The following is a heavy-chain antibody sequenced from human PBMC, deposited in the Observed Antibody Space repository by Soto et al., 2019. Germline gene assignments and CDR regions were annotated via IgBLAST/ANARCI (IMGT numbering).Heavy chain of an antibody. CDR1: GFTFNNGW. V-gene: IGHV3-15*01. Sequence: EVQLVESGGGLVKPGGSLRLSCAASGFTFNNGWMSWVRQAPGKGLAWVGRIKSKAAGGTTDYSAPVQGRFTISRDDSTNTGHLQMGRMKSEDTAVYYCTTDSIQTCCDGGPCYSVLTKIHDSWGQGSLVTVSS. J-gene: IGHJ4*02. CDR3: TTDSIQTCCDGGPCYSVLTKIHDS. D-gene: IGHD2-15*01. CDR2: IKSKAAGGTT.